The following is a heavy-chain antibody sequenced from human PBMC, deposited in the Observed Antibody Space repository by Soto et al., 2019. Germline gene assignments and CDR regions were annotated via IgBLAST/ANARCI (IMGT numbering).Heavy chain of an antibody. Sequence: SVKVSCKASGGTFSSYAISWVRQAPGQGLEWMGGIIPIFGTANYAQKFQGRVTITADESTSTAYMELSSLRSEDTAVYYCARAQHIVVVTAHNWFDTWGQGTLVTVSS. D-gene: IGHD2-21*02. J-gene: IGHJ5*02. CDR2: IIPIFGTA. CDR1: GGTFSSYA. CDR3: ARAQHIVVVTAHNWFDT. V-gene: IGHV1-69*13.